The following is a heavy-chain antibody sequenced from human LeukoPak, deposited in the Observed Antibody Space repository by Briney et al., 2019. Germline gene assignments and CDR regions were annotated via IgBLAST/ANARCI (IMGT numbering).Heavy chain of an antibody. Sequence: ASVKVSCKASGYTFTGYYLHWVRQAPGQGLEWMGCVNPNSGDTNYAQKFQGSVTMTRDTSISTVYMELSRLRSDDTAVYYCARDWVQDYDFWSGYEGAWGQGTLVTVSS. CDR2: VNPNSGDT. J-gene: IGHJ4*02. D-gene: IGHD3-3*01. CDR3: ARDWVQDYDFWSGYEGA. V-gene: IGHV1-2*02. CDR1: GYTFTGYY.